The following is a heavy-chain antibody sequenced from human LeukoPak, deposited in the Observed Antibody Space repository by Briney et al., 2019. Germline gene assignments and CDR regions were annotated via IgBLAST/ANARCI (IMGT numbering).Heavy chain of an antibody. CDR1: GGTFSSYA. D-gene: IGHD3-10*02. V-gene: IGHV1-69*13. CDR2: IIPIFGTA. J-gene: IGHJ4*02. Sequence: ASVTVSCTASGGTFSSYAISWVRQAPGQGLEWMGGIIPIFGTANYAQKFQGRVTITADESTSTAYMELSSLRSEDTAVYYCARGTMWKLSKFDYWGQGTLVTVSS. CDR3: ARGTMWKLSKFDY.